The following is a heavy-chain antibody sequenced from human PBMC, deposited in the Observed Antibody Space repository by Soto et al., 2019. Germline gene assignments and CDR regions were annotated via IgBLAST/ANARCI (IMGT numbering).Heavy chain of an antibody. CDR2: INAGNGNT. D-gene: IGHD3-3*01. CDR1: GYTFTSYA. Sequence: GASGKVSCKASGYTFTSYAMHWVRQAPGQRLEWMGWINAGNGNTKYSQKFQGRVTITRDTSASTAYMELSSLRSEDTAVYYCARHPSRVGLRFLEWLKSPFDYWGQGTLVTVSS. CDR3: ARHPSRVGLRFLEWLKSPFDY. J-gene: IGHJ4*02. V-gene: IGHV1-3*01.